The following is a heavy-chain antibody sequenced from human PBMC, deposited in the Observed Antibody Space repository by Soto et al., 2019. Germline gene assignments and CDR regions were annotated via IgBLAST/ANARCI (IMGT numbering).Heavy chain of an antibody. CDR3: ARDSGPGYCSSTSCSINWFDP. Sequence: ASVKVSCKASGGTFSSYAISWVRQAPGQGLEWMGGIIPIFGTANYAQKFQGRVTITADESTSTAYMELSSLRSEDTAVYYCARDSGPGYCSSTSCSINWFDPWGQGTLVTVSS. CDR2: IIPIFGTA. CDR1: GGTFSSYA. V-gene: IGHV1-69*13. D-gene: IGHD2-2*01. J-gene: IGHJ5*02.